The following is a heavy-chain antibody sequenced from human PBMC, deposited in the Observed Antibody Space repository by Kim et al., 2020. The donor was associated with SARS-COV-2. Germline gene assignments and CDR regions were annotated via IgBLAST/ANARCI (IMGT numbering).Heavy chain of an antibody. Sequence: GGSLRLSCAATGFTFSSYAMSWVRQAPGKGLEWVSVISNSADRSYYADSVKGRFTISRDNSKNTLYLQMNSLRAEDTAVYYCAINWNLDYWGQGTLVTVS. CDR1: GFTFSSYA. V-gene: IGHV3-23*01. CDR3: AINWNLDY. J-gene: IGHJ4*02. D-gene: IGHD1-1*01. CDR2: ISNSADRS.